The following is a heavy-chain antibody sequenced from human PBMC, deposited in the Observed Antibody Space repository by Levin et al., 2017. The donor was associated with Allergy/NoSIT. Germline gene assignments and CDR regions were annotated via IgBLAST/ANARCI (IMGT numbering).Heavy chain of an antibody. D-gene: IGHD6-19*01. CDR2: IYSGGST. CDR1: GLIVSSEY. Sequence: GESLKISCAASGLIVSSEYMSWVRQVPGKGPEWVSVIYSGGSTYYADSVKGRFTISRDNSKNTLYLQMNSLRGDDTAVYYCAREGVAGWYRGAFDYWGQGTLVTVSS. CDR3: AREGVAGWYRGAFDY. J-gene: IGHJ4*02. V-gene: IGHV3-66*02.